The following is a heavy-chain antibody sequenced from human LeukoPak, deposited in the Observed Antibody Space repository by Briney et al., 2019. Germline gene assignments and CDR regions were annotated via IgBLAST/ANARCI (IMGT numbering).Heavy chain of an antibody. D-gene: IGHD5-12*01. CDR1: GGSFSGYY. CDR2: INHSGST. CDR3: ARVRWLRYYFDY. Sequence: SETLSLTCAVYGGSFSGYYWSWIRQPPGKGLDWIGEINHSGSTNYNPSLKSRVTISVDTSKNQFSLKLSSVTAADTAVYYCARVRWLRYYFDYWGQGTLVTVSS. J-gene: IGHJ4*02. V-gene: IGHV4-34*01.